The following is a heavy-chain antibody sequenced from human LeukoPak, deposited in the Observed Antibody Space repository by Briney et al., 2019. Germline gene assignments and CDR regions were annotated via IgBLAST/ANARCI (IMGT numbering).Heavy chain of an antibody. Sequence: GGSLRLSCVVSGISFSGSWMTWVRQAPGRGLESVANINEDGSVTYFVDSVKGRFAIFRDNANNSVFLQLKSLRAEDTAVYYCATGRLQPAHWGQGTLVTVSS. J-gene: IGHJ4*02. V-gene: IGHV3-7*01. CDR2: INEDGSVT. D-gene: IGHD5-24*01. CDR3: ATGRLQPAH. CDR1: GISFSGSW.